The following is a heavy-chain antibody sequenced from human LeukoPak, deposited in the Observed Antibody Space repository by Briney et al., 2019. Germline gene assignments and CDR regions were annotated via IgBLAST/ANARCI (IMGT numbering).Heavy chain of an antibody. Sequence: PGGSLRLSCAASRFTFSNYWMNWFRQAPGKGLEWVANINQDGSEKNYVDSVKGRFTISRDNAENSLYLQMNSLGAEDTAVYYCARDVFADSSGGSFDFWGQGTLVTVSS. D-gene: IGHD3-16*01. V-gene: IGHV3-7*01. CDR1: RFTFSNYW. J-gene: IGHJ4*02. CDR3: ARDVFADSSGGSFDF. CDR2: INQDGSEK.